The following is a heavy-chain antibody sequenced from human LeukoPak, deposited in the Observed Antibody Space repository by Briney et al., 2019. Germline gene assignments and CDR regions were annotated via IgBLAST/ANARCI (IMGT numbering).Heavy chain of an antibody. J-gene: IGHJ4*02. CDR2: VHTSTTT. V-gene: IGHV4-4*07. CDR3: ARGPTYGPGEPIDY. D-gene: IGHD3-10*01. Sequence: PSETLSLTCIVSGGSISSYYWNWIRQPPGKGLEWIGRVHTSTTTDYNPSLKSRVTMSVDTSKNQFSLKLSSVTAADTAVYYCARGPTYGPGEPIDYWGQGTLVTVSS. CDR1: GGSISSYY.